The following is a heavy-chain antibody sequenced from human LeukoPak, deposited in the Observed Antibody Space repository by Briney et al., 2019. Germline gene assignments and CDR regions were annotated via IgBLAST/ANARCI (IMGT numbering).Heavy chain of an antibody. V-gene: IGHV3-30*04. J-gene: IGHJ4*02. CDR3: AKDHLGYCSGGSCYDFDY. D-gene: IGHD2-15*01. CDR1: TFTFSAYA. CDR2: ISYDGSNK. Sequence: PGGSLRLSCAASTFTFSAYAMHWVRQAPGKGLEWVAVISYDGSNKYYADSVKGRFTISRDNSKNTLFLQMNSLRAEDTAVYYCAKDHLGYCSGGSCYDFDYWGQGTLVTVSS.